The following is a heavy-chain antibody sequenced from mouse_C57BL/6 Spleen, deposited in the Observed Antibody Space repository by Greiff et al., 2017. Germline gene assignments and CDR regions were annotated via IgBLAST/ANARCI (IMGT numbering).Heavy chain of an antibody. D-gene: IGHD1-2*01. CDR2: IWGGGST. J-gene: IGHJ3*01. CDR1: GFSLTSYC. Sequence: VQLQESGPGLVAPSQCLSITCTASGFSLTSYCVDWVRQPPGKGLEWLGVIWGGGSTNYYSALMSRLSIRTDNSTSQVFLKMNSLQADDTAMYYCARVTTASSFADWGQGTLVTVSA. CDR3: ARVTTASSFAD. V-gene: IGHV2-9*01.